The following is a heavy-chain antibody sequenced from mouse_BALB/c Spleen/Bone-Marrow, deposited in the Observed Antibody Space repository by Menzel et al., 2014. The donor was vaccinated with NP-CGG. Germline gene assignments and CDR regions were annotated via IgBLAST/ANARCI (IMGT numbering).Heavy chain of an antibody. J-gene: IGHJ2*01. CDR1: GFTFTDYY. Sequence: EVQGVESGGGLVQPGGSLGLSCATSGFTFTDYYMNWVRQPPGKALEWLGFIRNKANGYTTEYSASVKSRFTISRDNSQNILYLQMNTLRVDDSATYYCARDKGRVFFDYWGQGTTLTVSS. V-gene: IGHV7-3*02. CDR2: IRNKANGYTT. CDR3: ARDKGRVFFDY.